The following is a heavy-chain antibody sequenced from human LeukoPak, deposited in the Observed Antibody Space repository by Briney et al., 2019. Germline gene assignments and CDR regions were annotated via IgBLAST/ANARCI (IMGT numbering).Heavy chain of an antibody. CDR1: GFTFSSYG. V-gene: IGHV3-23*01. Sequence: GGSLRLSCAASGFTFSSYGMSWVRQAPGKGLEWVSAITATSSSTHDADSVQGRFTISRDNSKNTLYLQMNSLRAEDTAVYYCAREDDFWSGYYTGMGCPDYWGQGTLVTVSS. CDR2: ITATSSST. D-gene: IGHD3-3*01. J-gene: IGHJ4*02. CDR3: AREDDFWSGYYTGMGCPDY.